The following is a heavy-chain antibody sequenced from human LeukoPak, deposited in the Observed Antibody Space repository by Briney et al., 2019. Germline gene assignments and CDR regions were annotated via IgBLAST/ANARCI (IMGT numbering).Heavy chain of an antibody. V-gene: IGHV3-11*03. CDR1: GFTFSDYY. CDR3: ARRQVVGGNYYGIDV. CDR2: ISSSSSYT. Sequence: GGSLRLSCAASGFTFSDYYMSWIRQAPGKGLEWVSYISSSSSYTNYAESVKGRFTISRDNAKNSLYLQMNSLRAKDTAVYYCARRQVVGGNYYGIDVWGQGTTGSVSS. J-gene: IGHJ6*02. D-gene: IGHD2-15*01.